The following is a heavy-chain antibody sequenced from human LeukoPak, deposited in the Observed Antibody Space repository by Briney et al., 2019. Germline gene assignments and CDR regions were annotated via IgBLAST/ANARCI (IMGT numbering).Heavy chain of an antibody. CDR3: ARDKESSSWFDP. D-gene: IGHD2-2*01. CDR1: GGSISSGGYY. J-gene: IGHJ5*02. CDR2: IYYSGST. V-gene: IGHV4-31*03. Sequence: SQTLSLTCTVSGGSISSGGYYWSWIRQHPGKGLEWIGYIYYSGSTYYNPSLKSRVTISVDTSKNQFSLKLSSVTAADTAVYYCARDKESSSWFDPWGQGTLVTVSS.